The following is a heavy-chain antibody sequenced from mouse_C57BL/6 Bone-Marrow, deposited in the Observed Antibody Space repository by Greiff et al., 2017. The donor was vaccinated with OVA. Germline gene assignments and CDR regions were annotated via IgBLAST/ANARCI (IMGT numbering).Heavy chain of an antibody. J-gene: IGHJ1*03. V-gene: IGHV5-9-1*02. CDR2: ISSGGDYI. CDR3: TRDRILRWYFDV. CDR1: GFTFSSYA. D-gene: IGHD1-1*01. Sequence: EVMLVESGEGLVKPGGSLKLSCAASGFTFSSYAMSWVRQTPEKRLEWVAYISSGGDYIYYADTVKGRFTISRDNARNTLYLQMSSLKSEDTAMYYCTRDRILRWYFDVWGTGTTVTVSS.